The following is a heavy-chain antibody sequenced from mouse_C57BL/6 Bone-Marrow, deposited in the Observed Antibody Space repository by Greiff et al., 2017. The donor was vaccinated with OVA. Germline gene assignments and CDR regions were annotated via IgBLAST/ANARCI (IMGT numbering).Heavy chain of an antibody. D-gene: IGHD2-4*01. J-gene: IGHJ1*03. V-gene: IGHV3-6*01. CDR1: GYSITSGYY. CDR3: INYDYDRDWYFDV. Sequence: DVQLQESGPGLVKPSQSLSLTCSVTGYSITSGYYWNWIRQFPGNKLEWMGYISYDGSNNYNPSLKNRISITRDTSKNQFFLKLNSVTTEDTATYYFINYDYDRDWYFDVWGTGTTVTVSS. CDR2: ISYDGSN.